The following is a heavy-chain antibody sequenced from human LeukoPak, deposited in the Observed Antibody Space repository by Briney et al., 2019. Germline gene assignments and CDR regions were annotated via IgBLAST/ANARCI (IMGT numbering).Heavy chain of an antibody. CDR3: ARDLYRDSLPVSWFDP. CDR2: ISDYNGNT. D-gene: IGHD4-11*01. J-gene: IGHJ5*02. CDR1: GYTFTSYG. Sequence: ASVKVSCKASGYTFTSYGISWVRRAPGQGLGWMGWISDYNGNTNYAQKLQGRVTMTTGTSTSTAYMELRSLRSDHTAVYYCARDLYRDSLPVSWFDPWGQGTLVTVSS. V-gene: IGHV1-18*01.